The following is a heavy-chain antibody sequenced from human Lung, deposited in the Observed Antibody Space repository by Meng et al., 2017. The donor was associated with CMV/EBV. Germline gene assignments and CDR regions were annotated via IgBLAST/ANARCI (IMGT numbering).Heavy chain of an antibody. CDR2: MRYGGDDI. Sequence: GGSLRLXCEASGFPFSDYGMHWVRQVPGKGLEGVAFMRYGGDDINYRDSVRGRFTVSRDNSKNTLYLQMDSLRPGDTALYYCAKDYTNAWSNYCDSWGRGTXVTVSS. V-gene: IGHV3-30*02. CDR3: AKDYTNAWSNYCDS. CDR1: GFPFSDYG. J-gene: IGHJ4*02. D-gene: IGHD2-2*02.